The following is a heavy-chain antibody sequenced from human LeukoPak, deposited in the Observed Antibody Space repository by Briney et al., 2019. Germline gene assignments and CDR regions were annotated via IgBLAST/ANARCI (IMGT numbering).Heavy chain of an antibody. CDR2: IYWNDDK. CDR3: AHRRWWTFDI. D-gene: IGHD2-15*01. J-gene: IGHJ3*02. V-gene: IGHV2-5*01. Sequence: SGPTLLHPTPTLTLTCTFSGFSLGISGVGMGWIRQPPGKALECLALIYWNDDKHYSPSLKSRLTITKDTSKNQVVLTMTNMDPVDTATYYCAHRRWWTFDIWGQGTTVTVSS. CDR1: GFSLGISGVG.